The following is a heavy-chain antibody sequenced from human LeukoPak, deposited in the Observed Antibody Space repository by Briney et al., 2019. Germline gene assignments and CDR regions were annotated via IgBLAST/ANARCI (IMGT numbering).Heavy chain of an antibody. D-gene: IGHD3-22*01. CDR1: GDSVSSKNTA. CDR3: ASGSYYLGFNS. J-gene: IGHJ4*02. CDR2: TYYRSKWYY. Sequence: SQTLSLTCAISGDSVSSKNTAWNWLRQSPSRGLEWLGSTYYRSKWYYDYAVSVKSRITISPDTSKNQFSLHLNSVTPEDTALYYCASGSYYLGFNSWGQGTLVTVSS. V-gene: IGHV6-1*01.